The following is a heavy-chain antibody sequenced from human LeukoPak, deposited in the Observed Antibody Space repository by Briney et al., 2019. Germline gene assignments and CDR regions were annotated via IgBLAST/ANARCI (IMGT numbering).Heavy chain of an antibody. J-gene: IGHJ6*02. V-gene: IGHV3-66*01. Sequence: GGSLRLSCAASGFTVSSNYMSWVRQAPGKGLEWVSVIYSGGSTYYADSVKGRFTISRDNSKNTLYLQMNSLRAEDTAVYYCARDLSYGDYYYYGMDVWGQGTTVTVSS. CDR2: IYSGGST. CDR1: GFTVSSNY. CDR3: ARDLSYGDYYYYGMDV. D-gene: IGHD4-17*01.